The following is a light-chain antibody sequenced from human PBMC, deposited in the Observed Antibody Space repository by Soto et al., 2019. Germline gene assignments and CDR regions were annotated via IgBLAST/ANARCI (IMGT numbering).Light chain of an antibody. CDR2: EVS. CDR3: SSYTGSSTSNYV. V-gene: IGLV2-14*01. CDR1: GNDVGAYNY. Sequence: QSALTQPRSVSGSPGQSVTISCTGTGNDVGAYNYVSWYQQHPGKAPKLMIYEVSNRPSGVSNRFSGSKSGNTASLTISGLQAEDEADYYCSSYTGSSTSNYVFETGTKLTVL. J-gene: IGLJ1*01.